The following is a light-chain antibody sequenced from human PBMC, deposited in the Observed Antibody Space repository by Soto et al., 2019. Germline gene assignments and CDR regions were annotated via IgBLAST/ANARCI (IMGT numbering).Light chain of an antibody. Sequence: DIQMTQSPSSLSASMGDRVTITCRASQSISRSLNWYRQKPGKAPKLLIYAASSLQSGVPSRFSGSGSGTDFTLTISSLQPEDFATYYCQQSYSTFPTFGQGTKLKI. CDR1: QSISRS. V-gene: IGKV1-39*01. J-gene: IGKJ2*01. CDR3: QQSYSTFPT. CDR2: AAS.